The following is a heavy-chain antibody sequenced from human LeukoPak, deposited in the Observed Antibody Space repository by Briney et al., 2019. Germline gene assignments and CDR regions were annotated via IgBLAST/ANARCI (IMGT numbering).Heavy chain of an antibody. J-gene: IGHJ4*02. CDR3: ARQVASSSTYFSSGSYYSRIDY. Sequence: ASVKVSCKASGYTFTSYGISWVRQAPGQGLEWMGWISAYNGNTNYAQKLQGRVTMTTDTSTSTAYLELRSLRSDDTAVYCCARQVASSSTYFSSGSYYSRIDYWGQGTLVTVSS. CDR2: ISAYNGNT. CDR1: GYTFTSYG. V-gene: IGHV1-18*04. D-gene: IGHD3-10*01.